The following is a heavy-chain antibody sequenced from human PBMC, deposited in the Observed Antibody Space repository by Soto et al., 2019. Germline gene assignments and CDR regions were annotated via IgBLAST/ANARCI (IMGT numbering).Heavy chain of an antibody. D-gene: IGHD3-3*01. V-gene: IGHV3-23*01. J-gene: IGHJ4*02. CDR3: AKVKLRGFDFWSGYFIDY. Sequence: EVQLLESGGGLVQPGGSLRLSCAASGFTFSSYAMSWVRQAPGKGLEWVSAISGSGGSTYYADSVKGRFTISRDNSKITLYLQMNSLRAEDTAVYYCAKVKLRGFDFWSGYFIDYWGQGTLVTVSS. CDR1: GFTFSSYA. CDR2: ISGSGGST.